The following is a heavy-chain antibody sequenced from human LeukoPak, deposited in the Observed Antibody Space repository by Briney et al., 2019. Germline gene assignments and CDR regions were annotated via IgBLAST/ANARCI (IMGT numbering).Heavy chain of an antibody. J-gene: IGHJ4*02. Sequence: GRSLRLSCAASGFTFSSYAMHSVRQAPGKGLEWVAVISYDGSNKYYADSVKGRFTISRDNSKNTLYLQMNSLRAEDTAVYYCARPGIVLMVYEYWGQGTLVTVSS. D-gene: IGHD2-8*01. V-gene: IGHV3-30-3*01. CDR3: ARPGIVLMVYEY. CDR2: ISYDGSNK. CDR1: GFTFSSYA.